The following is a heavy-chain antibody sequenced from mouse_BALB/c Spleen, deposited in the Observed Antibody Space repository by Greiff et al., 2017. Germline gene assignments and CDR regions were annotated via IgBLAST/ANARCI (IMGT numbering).Heavy chain of an antibody. CDR3: ARLFYFDY. CDR1: GYAFSSYW. V-gene: IGHV1-80*01. CDR2: IYPGDGDT. J-gene: IGHJ2*01. Sequence: QVHVKQSGAELVRPGSSVKISCKASGYAFSSYWMNWVKQRPGQGLEWIGQIYPGDGDTNYNGKFKGKATLTADKSSSTAYMQLSSLTSEDSAVYFCARLFYFDYWGQGTTLTVSS.